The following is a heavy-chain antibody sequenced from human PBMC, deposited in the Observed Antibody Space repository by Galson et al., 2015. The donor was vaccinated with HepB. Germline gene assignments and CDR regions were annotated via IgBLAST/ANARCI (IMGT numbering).Heavy chain of an antibody. J-gene: IGHJ4*02. CDR1: GFTFSNAW. CDR2: IKSKTDSGTT. V-gene: IGHV3-15*01. Sequence: SLRLSCAASGFTFSNAWMSWVRQAPGKGLEWVGRIKSKTDSGTTDYAAPVKGRFTISRDDSKNTLYLQMNSLKTEDTAVYYCTTDQYVLRFVEWSQKKVDYWGQGTLVTVSS. CDR3: TTDQYVLRFVEWSQKKVDY. D-gene: IGHD3-3*01.